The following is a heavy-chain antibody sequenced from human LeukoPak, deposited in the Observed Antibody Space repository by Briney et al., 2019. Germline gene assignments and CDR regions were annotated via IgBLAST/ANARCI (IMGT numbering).Heavy chain of an antibody. CDR3: ATSIPVFGRPGAFHV. CDR1: GYTFTNYD. Sequence: SVKVSCKASGYTFTNYDICWVRQATGQGLEWMGWMNPNSGDTNYAQKFQGRVTITRDTSIGTAYMELSSLRSDDTAVYYCATSIPVFGRPGAFHVWGQGTMVTVSS. J-gene: IGHJ3*01. V-gene: IGHV1-8*03. CDR2: MNPNSGDT. D-gene: IGHD3-3*01.